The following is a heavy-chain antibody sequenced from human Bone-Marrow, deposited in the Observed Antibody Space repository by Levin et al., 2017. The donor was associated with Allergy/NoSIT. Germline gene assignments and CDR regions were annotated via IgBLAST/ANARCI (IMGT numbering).Heavy chain of an antibody. CDR2: INPNSGGT. CDR1: GYTFTGYY. D-gene: IGHD3-22*01. Sequence: ASVKVSCKASGYTFTGYYMHWVRQAPGQGLEWMGWINPNSGGTNYAQKFQGWVTMTRDTSISTAYMELSRLRSDDTAVYYCARAYYDSSGYYWGGYYFDYWGQGTLVTVSS. V-gene: IGHV1-2*04. J-gene: IGHJ4*02. CDR3: ARAYYDSSGYYWGGYYFDY.